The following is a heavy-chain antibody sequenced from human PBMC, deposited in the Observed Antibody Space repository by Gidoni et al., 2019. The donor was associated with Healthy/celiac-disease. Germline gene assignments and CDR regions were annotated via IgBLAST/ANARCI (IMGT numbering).Heavy chain of an antibody. CDR1: GFPFRDHD. Sequence: EVQLVESGGGLVQPGGSLRLSRAASGFPFRDHDMDWARQAPGKGLAWVGRTRNKANRYTTEYGASVKGRFTSSRDDSKSSLYLQMNSLKTEDTAVYYCAREGARDDAFDIWGQGTMVTVSS. V-gene: IGHV3-72*01. CDR2: TRNKANRYTT. CDR3: AREGARDDAFDI. J-gene: IGHJ3*02. D-gene: IGHD1-26*01.